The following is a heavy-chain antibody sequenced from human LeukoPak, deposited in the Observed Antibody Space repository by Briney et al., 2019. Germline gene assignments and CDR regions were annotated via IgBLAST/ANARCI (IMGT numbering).Heavy chain of an antibody. CDR1: GYSFINYY. J-gene: IGHJ4*02. CDR2: INPNGGST. V-gene: IGHV1-46*01. D-gene: IGHD3-22*01. Sequence: ASVKVSCKASGYSFINYYMHWVRQAPGQGLEWMGIINPNGGSTSYAQQFQGRVTMTRDKSTSTVYMELSSLISEDTAVYYCAKNPGGYYYDSSGYYSEIYYFDYWGQGTLVTVSS. CDR3: AKNPGGYYYDSSGYYSEIYYFDY.